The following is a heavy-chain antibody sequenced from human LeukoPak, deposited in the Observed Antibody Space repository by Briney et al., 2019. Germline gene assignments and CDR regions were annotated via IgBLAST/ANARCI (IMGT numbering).Heavy chain of an antibody. D-gene: IGHD6-19*01. CDR3: AKIRAPSGWFNSDY. Sequence: PGGSLRLSCAASGFTFSRYWMHWVRQAPGKGLVWVAHINRDGSSISYADSVKGRFTISRDNAKNKLYLQMNSLRAEDTAAYYCAKIRAPSGWFNSDYWGQGTLVTVSS. V-gene: IGHV3-74*01. J-gene: IGHJ4*02. CDR1: GFTFSRYW. CDR2: INRDGSSI.